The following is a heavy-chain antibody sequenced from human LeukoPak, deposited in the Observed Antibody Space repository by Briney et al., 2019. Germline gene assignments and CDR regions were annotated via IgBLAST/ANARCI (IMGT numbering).Heavy chain of an antibody. CDR2: IYYSGST. D-gene: IGHD2-2*02. CDR1: GGSISSGGYY. Sequence: PSQTLSLTCTVSGGSISSGGYYWSWIRQHPGKGLEWIGYIYYSGSTYYNPSLKSRVTIPVDTSKNQFSLKLSSVTAADTAVYYCARGGQGVVVPAAIRGDNWFDPWGQGTLVTVSS. V-gene: IGHV4-31*03. J-gene: IGHJ5*02. CDR3: ARGGQGVVVPAAIRGDNWFDP.